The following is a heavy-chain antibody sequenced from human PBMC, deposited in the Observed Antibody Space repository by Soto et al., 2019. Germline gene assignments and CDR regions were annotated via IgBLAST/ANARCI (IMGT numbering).Heavy chain of an antibody. CDR2: IYYSGST. J-gene: IGHJ5*02. CDR1: GGSISSYY. Sequence: PSETLSLTCTVSGGSISSYYWSWIRQPPGKGLQWIGYIYYSGSTNYNPSLKSRVTISVYTSKNQFSLKLSFVTAADTAVFYCARDHPSSIAVAGGNWFDPWGQGTLVTVS. V-gene: IGHV4-59*01. CDR3: ARDHPSSIAVAGGNWFDP. D-gene: IGHD6-19*01.